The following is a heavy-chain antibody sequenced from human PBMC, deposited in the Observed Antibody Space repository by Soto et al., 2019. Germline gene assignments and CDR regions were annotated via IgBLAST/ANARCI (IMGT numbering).Heavy chain of an antibody. J-gene: IGHJ6*02. CDR1: GFTFSSYG. Sequence: GGSLRLSCAASGFTFSSYGMHWVRQAPGKGLEWVAVIWYDGSNKYYADSVKGRFTISRDNSKNTLYLQMNSLRAEDTAVYYCARDLDYGPHYYYYGMDGRAQRTTDTGSS. V-gene: IGHV3-33*01. CDR3: ARDLDYGPHYYYYGMDG. D-gene: IGHD4-17*01. CDR2: IWYDGSNK.